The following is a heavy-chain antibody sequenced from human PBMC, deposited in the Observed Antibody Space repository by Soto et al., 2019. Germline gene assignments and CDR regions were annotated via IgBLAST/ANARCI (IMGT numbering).Heavy chain of an antibody. J-gene: IGHJ5*02. CDR2: FYHSGST. CDR1: GVSISSTDYS. V-gene: IGHV4-30-2*01. D-gene: IGHD4-17*01. CDR3: ATLDDSGVLHH. Sequence: QLQLQESGSGLVKPSQTLSLTCAVSGVSISSTDYSWSWIRQPPGKGLEWIGYFYHSGSTYDNPSLKSRVTISIDRSKNQFSLHLASVTAADTAVYYCATLDDSGVLHHWGQGALVTVSS.